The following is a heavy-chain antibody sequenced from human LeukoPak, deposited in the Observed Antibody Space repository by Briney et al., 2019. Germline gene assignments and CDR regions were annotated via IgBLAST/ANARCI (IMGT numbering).Heavy chain of an antibody. D-gene: IGHD6-13*01. CDR1: GGSISSYY. J-gene: IGHJ4*02. Sequence: SETLSLTCTVSGGSISSYYWSWIRQPPGKGLEWIGYIYYSGSTNYNPSLKSRVTISVDTSKNQFSRKLSSVTAADTAVYYCARLKYTAAGDYWGQGTLVTVSS. CDR2: IYYSGST. CDR3: ARLKYTAAGDY. V-gene: IGHV4-59*08.